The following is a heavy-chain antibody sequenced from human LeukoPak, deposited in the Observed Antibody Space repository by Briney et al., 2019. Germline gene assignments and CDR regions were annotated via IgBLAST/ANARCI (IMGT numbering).Heavy chain of an antibody. CDR3: ARNLYDYVWGSHWEIDY. Sequence: GGSLRLSCAASEFTFSSYAMHWVRQAPGKGLEWVAVISYDGSNKYYADSVKGRFTISRDNSKNTLYLQMNSLRAEDTAVYYCARNLYDYVWGSHWEIDYWGQGTLVTVSS. CDR1: EFTFSSYA. J-gene: IGHJ4*02. V-gene: IGHV3-30*04. CDR2: ISYDGSNK. D-gene: IGHD3-16*01.